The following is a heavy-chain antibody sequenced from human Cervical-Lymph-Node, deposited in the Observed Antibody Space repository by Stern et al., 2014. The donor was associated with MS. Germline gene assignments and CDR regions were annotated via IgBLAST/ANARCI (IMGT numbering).Heavy chain of an antibody. CDR2: MNPNSGNT. Sequence: QVQLVQSGAEVKKPGASVKVSCKASGYTFTSYDINWVRQATGQGLEWMGWMNPNSGNTGYAQKSQGRVTMTRNTSISTAYMELSSLRSEDTAVYYCARVVTADWYFDLWGRGTLVTVSS. CDR1: GYTFTSYD. CDR3: ARVVTADWYFDL. V-gene: IGHV1-8*01. D-gene: IGHD2-21*02. J-gene: IGHJ2*01.